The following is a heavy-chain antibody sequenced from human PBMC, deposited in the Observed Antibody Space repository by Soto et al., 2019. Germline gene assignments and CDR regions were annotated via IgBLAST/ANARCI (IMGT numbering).Heavy chain of an antibody. CDR3: ARSLGVAAAGPFDY. V-gene: IGHV4-59*06. CDR2: IYYSGST. J-gene: IGHJ4*02. Sequence: SETLSLTCTVSGGSISSYYWSWIRQHPGKGLEWIGYIYYSGSTYYNPSLKSRVTISVDTSKNQFSLKLSSVTAADTAVYYCARSLGVAAAGPFDYWGQGTLVTVSS. D-gene: IGHD6-13*01. CDR1: GGSISSYY.